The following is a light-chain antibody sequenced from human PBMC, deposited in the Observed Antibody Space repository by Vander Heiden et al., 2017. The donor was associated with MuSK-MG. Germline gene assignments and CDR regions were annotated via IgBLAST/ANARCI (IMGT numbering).Light chain of an antibody. CDR3: QLYGGSPPMFT. V-gene: IGKV3-20*01. Sequence: EIVLTQSPGTLSLSPGERATLSCRASQSISGSYLAWYQQRRGQAPRLLIYAASNRATGIPARFSGSGSGTDFTLTISRLEPEDFAVYHCQLYGGSPPMFTFGQGTKLEIK. CDR1: QSISGSY. CDR2: AAS. J-gene: IGKJ2*01.